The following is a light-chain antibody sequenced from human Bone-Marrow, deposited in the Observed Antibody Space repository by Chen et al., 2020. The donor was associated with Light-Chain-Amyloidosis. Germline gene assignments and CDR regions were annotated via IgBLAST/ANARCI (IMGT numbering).Light chain of an antibody. V-gene: IGLV3-25*03. CDR3: QSADSSGTYEVI. CDR1: DLPTKY. J-gene: IGLJ2*01. CDR2: RDT. Sequence: SSELTQPPSVSVSPGQTARITCSGDDLPTKYAYWYQQKPGQAPVLGIHRDTERPSGISARFSGSSSGTTATLTISGVQADHEDDYHWQSADSSGTYEVIFGGGTKLTVL.